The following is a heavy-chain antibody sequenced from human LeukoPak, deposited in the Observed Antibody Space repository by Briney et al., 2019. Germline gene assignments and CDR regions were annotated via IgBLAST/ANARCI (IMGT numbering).Heavy chain of an antibody. V-gene: IGHV1-69*13. J-gene: IGHJ4*02. CDR3: ARVGSSSSWAIDYYFDY. Sequence: ASVKVSCKASRGTFSSYAISWVRQAPGQGLEWMGGNIPIFGTADYAQKLQGRVTITADESTSTAYMELSSLRSEDTAVYYCARVGSSSSWAIDYYFDYWGQGTLVTVSS. D-gene: IGHD6-13*01. CDR2: NIPIFGTA. CDR1: RGTFSSYA.